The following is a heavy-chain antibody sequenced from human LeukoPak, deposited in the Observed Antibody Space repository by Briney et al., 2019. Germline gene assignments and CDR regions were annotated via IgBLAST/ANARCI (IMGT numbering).Heavy chain of an antibody. D-gene: IGHD3-22*01. J-gene: IGHJ4*02. CDR3: ARGGAYGFYYDSSGFLDY. CDR1: GYTLTGYY. CDR2: INPNSGDT. V-gene: IGHV1-2*02. Sequence: GASVKVSCKASGYTLTGYYKHWVRQAPGQGLEWMGWINPNSGDTNYAQKFQGRVTMTRDTSISTAYMELSRLRSDDTAVYYCARGGAYGFYYDSSGFLDYWGQGTLVTVSS.